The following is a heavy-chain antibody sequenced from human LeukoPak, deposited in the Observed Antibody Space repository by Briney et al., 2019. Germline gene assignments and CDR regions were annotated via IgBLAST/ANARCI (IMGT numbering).Heavy chain of an antibody. D-gene: IGHD3-16*01. J-gene: IGHJ4*02. CDR3: GRAFPPLRTSSAGDL. CDR2: ISGLSTHI. Sequence: GGSLRLSCSASGFTFSDYDMNWVRQAPGKGLEWVSSISGLSTHIYYGDSVKGRFSISRDNAKNSVYLQMNSLGVEVTAIYYCGRAFPPLRTSSAGDLWGQGILVTVSS. CDR1: GFTFSDYD. V-gene: IGHV3-69-1*02.